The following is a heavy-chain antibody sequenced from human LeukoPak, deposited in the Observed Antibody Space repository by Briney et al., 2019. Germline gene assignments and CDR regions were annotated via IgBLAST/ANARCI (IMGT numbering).Heavy chain of an antibody. CDR2: LYPGDSDT. Sequence: GESLKISCKGSGYSFTSYWIGWVRQMPGKGLEWTGILYPGDSDTRYSPSFQGQVTISADKSISTAYLQSSSLKAPDTAMYYCARGLRLGELSSPVDYWGQGTLVTVSS. CDR1: GYSFTSYW. CDR3: ARGLRLGELSSPVDY. V-gene: IGHV5-51*01. D-gene: IGHD3-16*02. J-gene: IGHJ4*02.